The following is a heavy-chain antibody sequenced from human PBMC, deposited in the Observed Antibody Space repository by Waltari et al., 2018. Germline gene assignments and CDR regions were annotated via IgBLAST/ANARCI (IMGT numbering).Heavy chain of an antibody. D-gene: IGHD3-16*01. CDR1: GGSISGYY. CDR2: VYYTGPT. V-gene: IGHV4-59*01. J-gene: IGHJ4*02. Sequence: QVHLQESGPGLVKPSETLSLTCAVSGGSISGYYWSWIRQPPGQGLEWLGYVYYTGPTHYNPSLKSRVTMSVDTSANQFSLKLASVTAADTAVYYCARERGYDGFDFWGQGTLATVSS. CDR3: ARERGYDGFDF.